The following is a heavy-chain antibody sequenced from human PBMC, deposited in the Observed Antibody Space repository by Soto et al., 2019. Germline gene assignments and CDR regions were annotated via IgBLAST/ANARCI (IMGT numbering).Heavy chain of an antibody. CDR2: ISSRSDTL. J-gene: IGHJ6*02. Sequence: QTGGSLRLSCEGSGFTFSAYAMNWVRQAPGKGLEWVSDISSRSDTLYYADSVKGRFTISRDNAKNSVYLQVNNLRDEDTAVYYCARDWDIVILSVPIPNYNYGMDVWGQGTTVTVSS. CDR3: ARDWDIVILSVPIPNYNYGMDV. CDR1: GFTFSAYA. V-gene: IGHV3-48*02. D-gene: IGHD2-15*01.